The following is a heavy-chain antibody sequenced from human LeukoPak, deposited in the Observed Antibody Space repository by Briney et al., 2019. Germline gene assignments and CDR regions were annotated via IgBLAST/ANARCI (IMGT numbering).Heavy chain of an antibody. J-gene: IGHJ4*02. Sequence: GGSLRLSCAASGFTFSSYGMPWVRQAPGKGLEWVAFIRYDGSNKYYADSVKGRFTISRDNSKNTLYLQMNSLRAEDTAVYYCAKDLRDYYDSSGQPDWGQGTLVTVSS. CDR2: IRYDGSNK. CDR1: GFTFSSYG. V-gene: IGHV3-30*02. D-gene: IGHD3-22*01. CDR3: AKDLRDYYDSSGQPD.